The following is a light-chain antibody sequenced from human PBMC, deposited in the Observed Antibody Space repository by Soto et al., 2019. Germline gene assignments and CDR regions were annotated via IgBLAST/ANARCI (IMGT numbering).Light chain of an antibody. CDR3: QQYSTSLPWT. J-gene: IGKJ1*01. CDR2: GAA. V-gene: IGKV3-20*01. Sequence: EGVLIPLSGAPFFSPREKTTPSCRGRQSVGNNYLVWYQQKPGQAPRPLIYGAASRATGVPDRFSGSGSGTDFTLTISKLEPEDSAVYYCQQYSTSLPWTFGQGTKVDIK. CDR1: QSVGNNY.